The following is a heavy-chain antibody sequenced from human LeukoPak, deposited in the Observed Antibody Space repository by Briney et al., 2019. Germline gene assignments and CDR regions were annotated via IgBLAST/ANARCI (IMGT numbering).Heavy chain of an antibody. CDR2: IYYSGST. Sequence: SETLSLTCTVSGGSISSSSYYWGWIRQPPGKGLEWIGSIYYSGSTYYNPSLKSRVTISVDTSKNQLSLKLGSVTAADTAVYYCARQGHYYYDSSGRFDYWGQGTLVTVSS. J-gene: IGHJ4*02. CDR1: GGSISSSSYY. V-gene: IGHV4-39*01. D-gene: IGHD3-22*01. CDR3: ARQGHYYYDSSGRFDY.